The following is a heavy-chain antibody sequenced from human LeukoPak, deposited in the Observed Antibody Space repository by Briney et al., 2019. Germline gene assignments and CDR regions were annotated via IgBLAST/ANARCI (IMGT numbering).Heavy chain of an antibody. CDR1: GFTFTTYA. V-gene: IGHV3-23*01. D-gene: IGHD2-15*01. J-gene: IGHJ4*02. CDR3: AKATLGSCGGVRCYPFDY. Sequence: PGGSLRLSCAASGFTFTTYAINWVRQVPGKGLEWVSSITADGANTYLADSVRGRFTISRDNSKNTVYLQMNSLRVEDTAVYYCAKATLGSCGGVRCYPFDYWGQGTLVTVSS. CDR2: ITADGANT.